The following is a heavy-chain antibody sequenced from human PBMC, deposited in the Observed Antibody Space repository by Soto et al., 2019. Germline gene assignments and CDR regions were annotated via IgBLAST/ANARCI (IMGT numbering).Heavy chain of an antibody. V-gene: IGHV1-18*01. D-gene: IGHD2-8*01. CDR1: GYTFTRYG. CDR3: AKNGQPPYYYYGLDV. CDR2: ISGYNGDT. Sequence: QGHLVQSGAEVKKPGTSVKVSCKASGYTFTRYGISWVRQAPGQGLEWMGWISGYNGDTNYAQNLQGRVTXTXXXSPXTAYMELRSLTSDDTAVYYCAKNGQPPYYYYGLDVWGQGTTVTVSS. J-gene: IGHJ6*02.